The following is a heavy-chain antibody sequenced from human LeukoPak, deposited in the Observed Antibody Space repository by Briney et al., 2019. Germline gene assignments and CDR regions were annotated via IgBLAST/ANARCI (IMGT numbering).Heavy chain of an antibody. J-gene: IGHJ4*02. Sequence: SETLSLTCTVSGGSISGNSYYWGWIRQPPGKGLEWVGSIYYSGNPFYNPSLKSRVTISVDTSKNQFSLRLDSVTAAGTALYYCASQLDSTGYNTGFIDYWGPGTVVTVSS. CDR3: ASQLDSTGYNTGFIDY. D-gene: IGHD3/OR15-3a*01. V-gene: IGHV4-39*01. CDR1: GGSISGNSYY. CDR2: IYYSGNP.